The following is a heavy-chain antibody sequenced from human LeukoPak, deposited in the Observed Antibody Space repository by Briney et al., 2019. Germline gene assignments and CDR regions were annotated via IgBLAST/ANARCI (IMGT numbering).Heavy chain of an antibody. Sequence: GRSLRLSCAASGLTFSTLAFHWVRQAPGKGLEWLAIISYDGNSKFYADSVRGRFTISRDNSRNTLYLQMSSLETEDTAVYYCARDLSSAPHDENWAANRFNPWGQGTLVTVSS. CDR1: GLTFSTLA. D-gene: IGHD7-27*01. CDR3: ARDLSSAPHDENWAANRFNP. J-gene: IGHJ5*02. CDR2: ISYDGNSK. V-gene: IGHV3-30-3*01.